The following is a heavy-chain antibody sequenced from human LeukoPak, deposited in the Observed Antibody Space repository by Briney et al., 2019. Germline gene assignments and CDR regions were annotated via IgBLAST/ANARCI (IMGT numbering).Heavy chain of an antibody. CDR2: SNPDSGGT. Sequence: ASVKVSCKASGYTFTGYYMHWVRQAPGQGLEWMGWSNPDSGGTNYAQKFQGGVTMTRDTSISTAYMELSRLRSDDTAVYYCARVDDRGHYYDSSGPRKLFDYWGQGTLVTVSS. D-gene: IGHD3-22*01. CDR3: ARVDDRGHYYDSSGPRKLFDY. CDR1: GYTFTGYY. V-gene: IGHV1-2*02. J-gene: IGHJ4*02.